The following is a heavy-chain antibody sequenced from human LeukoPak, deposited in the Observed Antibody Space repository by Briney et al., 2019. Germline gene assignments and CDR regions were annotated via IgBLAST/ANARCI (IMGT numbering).Heavy chain of an antibody. CDR1: EFSVGSNY. V-gene: IGHV3-23*01. CDR2: ISGSGGST. Sequence: GGSLRLSCAASEFSVGSNYMTWVRQAPGKGLEWVSAISGSGGSTYYADSVKGRFTISRDNSKNTLYLQMNSLRAEDTALYYCARGGKWELLPASAIDYWGQGTLVTVSS. D-gene: IGHD1-26*01. J-gene: IGHJ4*02. CDR3: ARGGKWELLPASAIDY.